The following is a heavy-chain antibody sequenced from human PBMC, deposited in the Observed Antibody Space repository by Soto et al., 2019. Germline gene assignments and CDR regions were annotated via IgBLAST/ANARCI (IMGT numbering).Heavy chain of an antibody. CDR1: GYAFTTYG. CDR2: ISAHNGNT. Sequence: QVHLVQSGAEVKKPGASVKVSCKGSGYAFTTYGITWVRQAPGQGLEWMGWISAHNGNTNYAQKLQGRVTVTRDTSTSPAYMVLRSLRSDDTAVYYCARGRDGDYWGQGALVTVSS. D-gene: IGHD6-6*01. CDR3: ARGRDGDY. V-gene: IGHV1-18*01. J-gene: IGHJ4*02.